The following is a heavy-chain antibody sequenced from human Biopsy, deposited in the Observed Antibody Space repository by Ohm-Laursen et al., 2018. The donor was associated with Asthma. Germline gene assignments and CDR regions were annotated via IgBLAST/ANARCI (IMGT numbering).Heavy chain of an antibody. J-gene: IGHJ6*02. CDR2: TSVYNGNT. CDR3: ARAVDYSHYYGIDV. CDR1: GYTFTSAG. Sequence: ASVKVSCKTSGYTFTSAGITWGRQAPEKGLEWMGWTSVYNGNTKVAQKLQDRVTMITDTSTSTAYMELRSLRSDDTAVYFCARAVDYSHYYGIDVWGQGTTVTVS. D-gene: IGHD3-10*01. V-gene: IGHV1-18*01.